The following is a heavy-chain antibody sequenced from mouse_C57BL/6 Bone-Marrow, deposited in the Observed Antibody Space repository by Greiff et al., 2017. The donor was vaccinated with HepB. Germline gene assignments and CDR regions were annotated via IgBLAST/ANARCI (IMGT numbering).Heavy chain of an antibody. V-gene: IGHV1-50*01. CDR3: ARYYGSSYGYFDV. Sequence: VQLQQSGAELVKPGASVKLSCKASGYTFTSYWMQWVKQRPGQGLEWIGEIDPSDSYTNYNQKFKGKATLTVDTSSSTAYMQLSSLTSEDSAVYYCARYYGSSYGYFDVWGTGTTVTVSS. CDR1: GYTFTSYW. D-gene: IGHD1-1*01. J-gene: IGHJ1*03. CDR2: IDPSDSYT.